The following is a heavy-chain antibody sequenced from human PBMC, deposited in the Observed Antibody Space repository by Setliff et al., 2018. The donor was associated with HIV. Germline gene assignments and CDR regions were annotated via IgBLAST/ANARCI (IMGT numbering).Heavy chain of an antibody. D-gene: IGHD4-17*01. CDR3: ARHRSYGDYDPNWFDP. Sequence: SETLSLTCTVSGGSLSTSSFYWGWIRQPPGKGLQWIGSIYFSGSTHYNPSLKSRVTISVDTSKNQFSLKLRSVTAADTGIYYCARHRSYGDYDPNWFDPWGQGTLVTVSS. CDR1: GGSLSTSSFY. J-gene: IGHJ5*02. CDR2: IYFSGST. V-gene: IGHV4-39*01.